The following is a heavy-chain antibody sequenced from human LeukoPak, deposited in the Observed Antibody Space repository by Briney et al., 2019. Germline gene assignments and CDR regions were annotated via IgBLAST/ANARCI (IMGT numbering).Heavy chain of an antibody. CDR1: GFTFSSYS. CDR3: AKEGAVPAAKKVRHYYYYYMDV. CDR2: IRGGESDK. D-gene: IGHD2-2*01. V-gene: IGHV3-30*02. Sequence: GGSLRLSCAGSGFTFSSYSMHWVRQAPGRGLDWVAHIRGGESDKYYADSVKGRFTISRDNSKNTLYLQMNSLRVEDTAVYYCAKEGAVPAAKKVRHYYYYYMDVWGKGTTVTISS. J-gene: IGHJ6*03.